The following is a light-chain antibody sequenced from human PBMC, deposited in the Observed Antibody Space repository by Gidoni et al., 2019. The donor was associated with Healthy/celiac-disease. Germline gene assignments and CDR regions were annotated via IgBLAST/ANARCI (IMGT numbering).Light chain of an antibody. CDR1: QSVSSY. Sequence: EIVLTQSPATLSLSPVERATLSCRASQSVSSYLAWYQQKPGQAPRLLIYDASNRATGIPARFSGSGYGTDFTLTISSLEPEDFAVYYCQQRSNWPPGLTFXGXTKVXIK. J-gene: IGKJ4*01. CDR3: QQRSNWPPGLT. CDR2: DAS. V-gene: IGKV3-11*01.